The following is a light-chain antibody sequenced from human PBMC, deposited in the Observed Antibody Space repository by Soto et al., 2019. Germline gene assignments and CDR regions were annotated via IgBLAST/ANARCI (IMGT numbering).Light chain of an antibody. V-gene: IGKV1-5*03. CDR3: QQYNSYSWT. CDR1: QSISTW. J-gene: IGKJ1*01. CDR2: RAS. Sequence: DIQMTQSPSTLSASVGDRVTITCRASQSISTWLAWYQQKPGKAPKLLIYRASSLESGVPSRFSGSGSETEFTLTISSLQPDDFATYYCQQYNSYSWTFDEGTKVAIK.